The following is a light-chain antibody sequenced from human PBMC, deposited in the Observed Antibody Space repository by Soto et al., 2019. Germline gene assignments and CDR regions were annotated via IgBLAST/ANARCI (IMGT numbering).Light chain of an antibody. Sequence: EIQMTQCPSTLSASVGDRVTITCRARQSISRWLAWYQQKPGKAPKLLIYDASILESGVPSRFSGSGSGTEFTLTISSLQPDDFATYYCQQYNSYWTFGQGTKVDI. J-gene: IGKJ1*01. CDR2: DAS. V-gene: IGKV1-5*01. CDR3: QQYNSYWT. CDR1: QSISRW.